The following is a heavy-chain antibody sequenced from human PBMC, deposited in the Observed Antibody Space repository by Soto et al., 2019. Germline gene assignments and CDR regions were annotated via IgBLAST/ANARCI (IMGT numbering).Heavy chain of an antibody. V-gene: IGHV1-3*01. CDR2: INAGNGNT. Sequence: ASVKVSCKASGYTFTSYAMHWVRQAPGQRLEWMGWINAGNGNTKYSQKFQGRVTITRDTSASTAYMELSSLRSEDTAVYYCARDPKPVYYHFWSAPAESYGMDVWGQGTTVTVSS. CDR1: GYTFTSYA. J-gene: IGHJ6*02. CDR3: ARDPKPVYYHFWSAPAESYGMDV. D-gene: IGHD3-3*01.